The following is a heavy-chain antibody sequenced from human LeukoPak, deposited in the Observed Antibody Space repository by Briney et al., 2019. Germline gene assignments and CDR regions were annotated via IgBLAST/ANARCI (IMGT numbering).Heavy chain of an antibody. CDR2: MNPNSGKT. CDR1: GYTFTNYD. Sequence: ASVKVSCKASGYTFTNYDINWVRQATGQGLEWMGWMNPNSGKTGYAQKFQGRVTMTRSTSVSTAYMELSSLTSEDTAVYYCARDRLRGYFDYWGQGTLVTVSS. V-gene: IGHV1-8*01. D-gene: IGHD3-16*01. J-gene: IGHJ4*02. CDR3: ARDRLRGYFDY.